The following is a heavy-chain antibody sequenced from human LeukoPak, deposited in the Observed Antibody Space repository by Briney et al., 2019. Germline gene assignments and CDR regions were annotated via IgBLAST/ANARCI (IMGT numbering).Heavy chain of an antibody. V-gene: IGHV4-4*07. CDR3: ARESSIWGSYPFDY. D-gene: IGHD3-16*02. CDR2: IYTSGST. J-gene: IGHJ4*02. CDR1: GGSISSYY. Sequence: SSETLSLTCTVSGGSISSYYWSWIRQPAGKGLEWIGRIYTSGSTNYNPSLKSRVTMSVDTSKNQFSLKLSSVTAADTAVYYCARESSIWGSYPFDYWGQGTLVTVSS.